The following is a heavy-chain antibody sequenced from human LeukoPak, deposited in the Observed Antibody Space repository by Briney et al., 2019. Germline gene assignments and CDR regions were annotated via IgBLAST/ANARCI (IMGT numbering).Heavy chain of an antibody. CDR1: GYSYSRHG. Sequence: ASVKVSCKASGYSYSRHGINWLRQASGQGLEWMGWVNPDSGNTGYAQKFQGRVTMTSNTSITTAYMELSSLRSEDTAVYYCAREIRRYFDYWGQGTLVTVSS. J-gene: IGHJ4*02. CDR2: VNPDSGNT. CDR3: AREIRRYFDY. V-gene: IGHV1-8*01.